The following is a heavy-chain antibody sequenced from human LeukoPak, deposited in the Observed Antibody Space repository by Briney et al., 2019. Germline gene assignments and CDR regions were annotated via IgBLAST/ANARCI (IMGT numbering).Heavy chain of an antibody. CDR1: GFSLSTSGVG. V-gene: IGHV2-5*01. Sequence: ESGPTLVKPTQTLTLTCTFSGFSLSTSGVGVGWIRQPPGKALEWLALIYWNDDKRYSPSLKSRLTITKDTSKNQVVLTMTNMDPADTATYYCAHIPYYDILTGFDYWGQGTLVTVSS. CDR3: AHIPYYDILTGFDY. J-gene: IGHJ4*02. CDR2: IYWNDDK. D-gene: IGHD3-9*01.